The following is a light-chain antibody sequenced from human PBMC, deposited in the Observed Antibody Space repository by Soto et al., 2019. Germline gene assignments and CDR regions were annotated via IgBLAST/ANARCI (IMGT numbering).Light chain of an antibody. V-gene: IGKV1-12*01. CDR2: GAS. Sequence: DIQMTQSPSSVSASVGDRVTITCRASQGISGSLAWNQQKPGKVPKLLIYGASSLQGGVPSRFGGSGSGTDFTLTISSLQPEDCATYYCQQVNSLPITFGQGTRLEIK. CDR3: QQVNSLPIT. J-gene: IGKJ5*01. CDR1: QGISGS.